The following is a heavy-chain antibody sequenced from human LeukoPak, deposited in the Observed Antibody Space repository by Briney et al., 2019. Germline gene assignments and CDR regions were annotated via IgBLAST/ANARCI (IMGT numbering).Heavy chain of an antibody. D-gene: IGHD3-22*01. Sequence: SETLSLTCTVSGYSISSGYYWGWIRQPPGKGLEWIGSIYYNGSTHYNPSLKSRVSISKDTSKNQFSQKMRFVTAADTAVYYCARGTYYYDSSSYYPFDYWGQGNLVTVSS. CDR3: ARGTYYYDSSSYYPFDY. V-gene: IGHV4-38-2*02. J-gene: IGHJ4*02. CDR2: IYYNGST. CDR1: GYSISSGYY.